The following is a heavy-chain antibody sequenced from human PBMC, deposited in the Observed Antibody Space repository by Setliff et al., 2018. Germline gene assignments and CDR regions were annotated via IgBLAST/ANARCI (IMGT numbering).Heavy chain of an antibody. J-gene: IGHJ5*02. CDR2: IYRSGKT. V-gene: IGHV4-38-2*01. CDR3: ARAGPTVTFFRVLVISWWDP. Sequence: SETLSLPCAVSGYSISSGYFWGWIRQPPGKGLEWIGSIYRSGKTYYNPSLKSRVTLSVDTSKNQFSLKLSSVTAADTATYYCARAGPTVTFFRVLVISWWDPWGQGSLVTVSS. CDR1: GYSISSGYF. D-gene: IGHD3-3*01.